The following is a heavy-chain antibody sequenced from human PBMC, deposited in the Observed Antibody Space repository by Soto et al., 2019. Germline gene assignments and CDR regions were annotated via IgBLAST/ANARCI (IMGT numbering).Heavy chain of an antibody. CDR2: IYYSGST. Sequence: QLQLQESGPGLVKPSETLSLTCTVSGGSISSSSYYWGWIRQPPGKGLEWIGSIYYSGSTYYNPSLKRRVTISVDTSKNQFSLKLSSVTAADTAVYYCARQNAAVGGHHYMDVWGKGTTVTVSS. J-gene: IGHJ6*03. D-gene: IGHD6-13*01. CDR1: GGSISSSSYY. CDR3: ARQNAAVGGHHYMDV. V-gene: IGHV4-39*01.